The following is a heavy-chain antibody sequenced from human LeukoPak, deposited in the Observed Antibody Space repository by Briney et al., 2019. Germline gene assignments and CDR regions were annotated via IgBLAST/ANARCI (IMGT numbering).Heavy chain of an antibody. CDR1: GGSISSYS. J-gene: IGHJ4*02. Sequence: PSETLSLTCTVSGGSISSYSWSWIRQPPGKGLEWIGYIYHSGSTYYNPSLKSRVTISVDRSKNQFSLKLSSVTAADTAVYYCASQYYYDSSGYHMDYWGQGTLVTVSS. CDR3: ASQYYYDSSGYHMDY. D-gene: IGHD3-22*01. CDR2: IYHSGST. V-gene: IGHV4-30-2*01.